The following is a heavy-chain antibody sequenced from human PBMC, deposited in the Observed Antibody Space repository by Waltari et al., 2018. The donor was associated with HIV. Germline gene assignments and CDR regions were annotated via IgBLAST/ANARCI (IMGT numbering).Heavy chain of an antibody. D-gene: IGHD2-15*01. CDR3: VKEGGYCSGGRCYYYGMDV. CDR1: GFTFRSFA. V-gene: IGHV3-64D*06. CDR2: ISNNGHST. Sequence: EVQLVESGGGLVQPGGSLRLSCSASGFTFRSFAMPWVRQAPGKGLEYVSAISNNGHSTYYADSVKGRFTISRDNSKNTLNLQMSSLRAEDTAVYYCVKEGGYCSGGRCYYYGMDVWGQGTTVTVSS. J-gene: IGHJ6*02.